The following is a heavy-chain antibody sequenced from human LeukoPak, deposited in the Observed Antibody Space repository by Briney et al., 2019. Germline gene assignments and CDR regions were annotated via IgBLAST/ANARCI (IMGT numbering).Heavy chain of an antibody. CDR2: INWNGGST. V-gene: IGHV3-20*04. CDR1: GFTFDDYG. D-gene: IGHD6-6*01. CDR3: AREGIGEYSSIPFSPHYYYYYMDV. Sequence: PGGSLRLSCAASGFTFDDYGMSWVRQAPGKGLEWVSGINWNGGSTGYADSVKGRFTISRDNAKNSLYLQMNSLRAEDTALYYCAREGIGEYSSIPFSPHYYYYYMDVWGKGTTVTVSS. J-gene: IGHJ6*03.